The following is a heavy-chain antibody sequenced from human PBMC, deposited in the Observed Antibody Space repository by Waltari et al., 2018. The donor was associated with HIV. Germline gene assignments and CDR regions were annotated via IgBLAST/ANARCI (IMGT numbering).Heavy chain of an antibody. J-gene: IGHJ1*01. CDR2: ISYNGKRT. V-gene: IGHV3-30*18. CDR3: AKDLAGSSL. D-gene: IGHD3-10*01. CDR1: GFTFSING. Sequence: QENLVEDGGGVVQPGGSLRLSCAGAGFTFSINGMHWVRQSPGKGLEWVATISYNGKRTDYVDSVKGRFTISRDNSKHTVFLQMSSLRAEDTSIYYCAKDLAGSSLWGQGALVTVSS.